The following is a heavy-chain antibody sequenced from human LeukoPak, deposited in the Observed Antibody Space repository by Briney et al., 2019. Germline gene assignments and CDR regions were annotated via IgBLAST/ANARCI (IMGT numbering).Heavy chain of an antibody. D-gene: IGHD3-22*01. J-gene: IGHJ4*02. CDR2: ISSSSSYI. Sequence: GGSLRLSCAASGFTFSSYSMNWVRQAPGKGLEWVSSISSSSSYIYYADSVKGRFTISRDNAKNSLYLQMNSLRAEDTAVYYCARDIRTYYYDSSGYYYDDYFDYWGQGTLVTVSS. CDR3: ARDIRTYYYDSSGYYYDDYFDY. CDR1: GFTFSSYS. V-gene: IGHV3-21*01.